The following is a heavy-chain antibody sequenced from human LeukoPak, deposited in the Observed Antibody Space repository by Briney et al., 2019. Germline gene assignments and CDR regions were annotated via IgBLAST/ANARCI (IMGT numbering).Heavy chain of an antibody. J-gene: IGHJ2*01. CDR1: GGSFSGYY. V-gene: IGHV3-23*01. CDR3: AKAGRSITMIVVVPDWYFDL. D-gene: IGHD3-22*01. Sequence: PSETLSLTCAVYGGSFSGYYWSWIRQPPGKGLEWVSAISGSGGSTYYADSVKGRFTISRDNSKNTLYLQMNSLRAEDTAVYYCAKAGRSITMIVVVPDWYFDLWGRGTLVTVSS. CDR2: ISGSGGST.